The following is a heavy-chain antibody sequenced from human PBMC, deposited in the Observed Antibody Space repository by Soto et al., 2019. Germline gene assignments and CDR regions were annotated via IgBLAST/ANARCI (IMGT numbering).Heavy chain of an antibody. CDR2: IIPILGAA. CDR1: GGTFGSSS. D-gene: IGHD6-19*01. CDR3: ARELGVSGSHFDD. J-gene: IGHJ4*02. Sequence: QVQLVQSGAEMKKPGSSVKVSCKAPGGTFGSSSISWVRQAPGQGLEWVGRIIPILGAANYAQKFQGRVTVTADKSRGTAYMELSSLTSEDAAVYSCARELGVSGSHFDDWGQGTLVTVSS. V-gene: IGHV1-69*08.